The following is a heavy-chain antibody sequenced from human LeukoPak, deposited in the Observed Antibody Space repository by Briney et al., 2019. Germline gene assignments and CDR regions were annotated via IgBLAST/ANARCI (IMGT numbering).Heavy chain of an antibody. J-gene: IGHJ4*02. CDR3: AKGSVYSSSWYEVDY. V-gene: IGHV3-43*01. CDR2: ISWDGGST. D-gene: IGHD6-13*01. CDR1: GFTFDDYT. Sequence: PGGSLRLSCAASGFTFDDYTMHWVRQAPGKGLEWVSLISWDGGSTYYADSVKGRFTISRDNNKNSLYLQMNSLRTEDTALYYCAKGSVYSSSWYEVDYWGQGTLVTVSS.